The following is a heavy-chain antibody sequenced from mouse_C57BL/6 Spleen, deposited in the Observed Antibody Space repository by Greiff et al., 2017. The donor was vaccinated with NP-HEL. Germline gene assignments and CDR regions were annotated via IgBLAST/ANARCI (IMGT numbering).Heavy chain of an antibody. J-gene: IGHJ4*01. CDR2: ISYSGST. CDR1: GYSITSGYD. V-gene: IGHV3-1*01. CDR3: ARGGTPYYYAMDY. Sequence: EVQLQQSGPGMVKPSQSLSLTCTVTGYSITSGYDWHWIRHFPGNKLEWMGYISYSGSTNYNPSLKSRISITHDTSKNHFFLKLNSVTTEDTATYYCARGGTPYYYAMDYWGQGTSVTVSS. D-gene: IGHD3-3*01.